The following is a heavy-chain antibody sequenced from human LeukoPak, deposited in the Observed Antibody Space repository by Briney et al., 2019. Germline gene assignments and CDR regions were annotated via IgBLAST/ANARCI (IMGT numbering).Heavy chain of an antibody. CDR1: GFTFSNAW. CDR2: IKSKTDGGTT. J-gene: IGHJ6*03. CDR3: TPLRYSSSWYRPKDYYYYYMDV. D-gene: IGHD6-13*01. Sequence: GGSLRLSCAASGFTFSNAWMSWVRQAPGKGLEWVGRIKSKTDGGTTDYAAPVKGRFTISRDDSKNTLYLQMNSLKTEDTAVYYCTPLRYSSSWYRPKDYYYYYMDVWGKGATVTVSS. V-gene: IGHV3-15*01.